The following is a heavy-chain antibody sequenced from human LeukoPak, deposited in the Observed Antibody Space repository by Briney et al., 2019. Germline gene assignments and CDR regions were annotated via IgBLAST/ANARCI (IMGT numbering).Heavy chain of an antibody. CDR2: LSGSGGST. D-gene: IGHD4-17*01. Sequence: GGSLRLSCAASGFTFSSYAMSWVRQAPGKGLEWVSALSGSGGSTYYADSVKGRFTIARDNSKNTLYLQMNSLRAEDTAVYYCAKECDYGENIDYWGEGTLVTVSS. J-gene: IGHJ4*02. CDR1: GFTFSSYA. CDR3: AKECDYGENIDY. V-gene: IGHV3-23*01.